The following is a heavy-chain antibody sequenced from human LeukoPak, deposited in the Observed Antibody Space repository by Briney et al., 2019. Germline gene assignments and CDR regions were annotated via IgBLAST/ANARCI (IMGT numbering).Heavy chain of an antibody. CDR2: VYNSGST. V-gene: IGHV4-59*01. Sequence: PSETLSLTCTVSGGSISNYYWSWIRQPPGKGLEWLGYVYNSGSTHYNPSLKSRVTISADTSKNQFSLTLTSVTAADTAVYYCASEGDSSSVGWFDPWGKGTMVTVSS. CDR1: GGSISNYY. CDR3: ASEGDSSSVGWFDP. J-gene: IGHJ5*02. D-gene: IGHD6-13*01.